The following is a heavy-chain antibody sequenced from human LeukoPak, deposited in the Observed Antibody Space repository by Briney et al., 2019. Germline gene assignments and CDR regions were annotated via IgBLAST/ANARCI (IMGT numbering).Heavy chain of an antibody. CDR1: GIAFSDSS. J-gene: IGHJ5*02. CDR3: VKGACSSGCSGNH. CDR2: ITDSYNT. D-gene: IGHD6-19*01. V-gene: IGHV3-23*01. Sequence: GGSLRLSCAASGIAFSDSSMYWVRQAPGKGLECVSVITDSYNTYYGDSVKGRFTVSRDNSRKTLFLQMNSLTVDDTALYYCVKGACSSGCSGNHWGQGTRVIVSS.